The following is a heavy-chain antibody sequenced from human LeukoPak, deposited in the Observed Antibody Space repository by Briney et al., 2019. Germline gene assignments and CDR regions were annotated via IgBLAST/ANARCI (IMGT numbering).Heavy chain of an antibody. J-gene: IGHJ5*02. D-gene: IGHD6-13*01. Sequence: TPSETLSLTCTVSGGSISSSSYYWGWIRQPPGKGLEWIGSIYYSGSTYYSPSLKSRVTISVDTSKNQFSLKLSSVTAADTAVYYCARHRASIAAAGKGNWFDPWGQGTLVTVSS. CDR3: ARHRASIAAAGKGNWFDP. CDR2: IYYSGST. CDR1: GGSISSSSYY. V-gene: IGHV4-39*01.